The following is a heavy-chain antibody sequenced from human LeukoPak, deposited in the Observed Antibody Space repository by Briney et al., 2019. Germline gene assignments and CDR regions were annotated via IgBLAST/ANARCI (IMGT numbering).Heavy chain of an antibody. CDR3: ARDQYLDY. J-gene: IGHJ4*02. CDR2: ISRGGNSI. V-gene: IGHV3-11*01. CDR1: GFTFSDYY. Sequence: GGSLRLSCAASGFTFSDYYMNWLRQAPGKGLEWVSSISRGGNSIYYAESVKGRFTISRDNAKNSLYLQMNSLRAEDTAVCYCARDQYLDYWGQGTLVTVSS.